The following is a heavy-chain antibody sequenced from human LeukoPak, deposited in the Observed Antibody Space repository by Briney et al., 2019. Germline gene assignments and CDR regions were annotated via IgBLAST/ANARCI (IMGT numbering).Heavy chain of an antibody. J-gene: IGHJ4*02. CDR2: ISGSGGST. CDR1: GFTFSSYA. CDR3: AKVLGHTAMVLPNFDY. Sequence: GGSLRLSCAASGFTFSSYAMSWVRQAPGKGLEWVSAISGSGGSTYYADSVKGRFTISRDNSKNTLYLQMNSLRAEDTAVYYCAKVLGHTAMVLPNFDYWGQGTLVTVSS. D-gene: IGHD5-18*01. V-gene: IGHV3-23*01.